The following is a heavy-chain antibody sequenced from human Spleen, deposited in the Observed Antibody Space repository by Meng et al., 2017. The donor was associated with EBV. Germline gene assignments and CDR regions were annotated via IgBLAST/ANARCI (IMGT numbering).Heavy chain of an antibody. CDR3: ARSKGNWFDP. CDR1: GDSISSSDYY. V-gene: IGHV4-39*07. CDR2: IYYTGSS. J-gene: IGHJ5*02. Sequence: HLKLQESGPGLGKPSETLSLTGTVSGDSISSSDYYWAWIRQPPGKGLDWIGSIYYTGSSHYSPSLESRVTILVDTSKNQFSLKLRSVSAADTAVYYCARSKGNWFDPWGQGTLVTVSS. D-gene: IGHD4-11*01.